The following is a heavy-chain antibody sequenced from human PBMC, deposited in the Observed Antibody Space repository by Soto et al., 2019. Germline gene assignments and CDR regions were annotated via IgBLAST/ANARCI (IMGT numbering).Heavy chain of an antibody. D-gene: IGHD3-22*01. CDR3: ANLAYDASGSTNPHFDQ. V-gene: IGHV3-21*01. CDR1: GFTFRSFT. CDR2: ISSNSAYI. J-gene: IGHJ4*02. Sequence: PGGSLRLSCAASGFTFRSFTMNWVRQAPGKGLEWVSTISSNSAYIYYTDALRGRFTISRDNAKNSLHLQMNSLRAEDTAVYYCANLAYDASGSTNPHFDQWGRGTPVTVSS.